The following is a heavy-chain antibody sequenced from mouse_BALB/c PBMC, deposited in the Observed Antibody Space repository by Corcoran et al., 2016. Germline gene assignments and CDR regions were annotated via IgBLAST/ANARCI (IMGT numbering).Heavy chain of an antibody. CDR3: ARTGYYVDY. CDR1: GFSLSTSGMG. V-gene: IGHV8-12*01. J-gene: IGHJ2*01. Sequence: QVTLKESGPGILQPSQTLRLTCSFSGFSLSTSGMGVSWIRQPSGKGLEWLAHIYWDDDKRYNPSLKSRRTIAKDTARNQVFLKITSVDTADTATYYCARTGYYVDYWGQGTTLTVSS. D-gene: IGHD4-1*01. CDR2: IYWDDDK.